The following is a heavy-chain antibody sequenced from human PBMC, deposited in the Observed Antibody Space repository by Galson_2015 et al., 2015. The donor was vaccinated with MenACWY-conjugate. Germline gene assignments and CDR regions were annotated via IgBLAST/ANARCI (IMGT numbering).Heavy chain of an antibody. V-gene: IGHV3-23*01. CDR3: ARAVPSRGVEVSDY. D-gene: IGHD3-10*01. J-gene: IGHJ4*02. CDR1: GFYFSNCF. Sequence: SLRLSCAASGFYFSNCFMSWVRQAPGKGLEWVSGITGSGGNTYYADSVQGRFTVFRDNSKKTLYLQMNSLRAEDTAVYFCARAVPSRGVEVSDYWGQGTLVTVSS. CDR2: ITGSGGNT.